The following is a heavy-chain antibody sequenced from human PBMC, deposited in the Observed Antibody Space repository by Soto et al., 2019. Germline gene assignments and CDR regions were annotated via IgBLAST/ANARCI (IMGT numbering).Heavy chain of an antibody. D-gene: IGHD6-25*01. CDR3: ARDSLIARPGRQRDNWFDP. J-gene: IGHJ5*02. V-gene: IGHV4-59*01. CDR2: IYYSGST. CDR1: GGSISSYY. Sequence: SETLSLTCTVSGGSISSYYWSWIRQPPGKGLEWIGYIYYSGSTNYNPSLKSRVTISVDTSKNQFSLKLSSVTAADTAVYYCARDSLIARPGRQRDNWFDPWGQGTLVTSPQ.